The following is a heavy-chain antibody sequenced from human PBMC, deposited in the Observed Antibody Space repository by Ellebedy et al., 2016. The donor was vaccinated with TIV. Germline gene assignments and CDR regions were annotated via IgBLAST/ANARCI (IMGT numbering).Heavy chain of an antibody. D-gene: IGHD3-10*01. Sequence: ASVKVSCKASGGTFSSYAISWVRQAPGQGLEWMGGIIPIFGIANYAQKFQGRVTITADKSTSTAYMELSSLGSEDTAVYYCARDSESGFGYGSGSEPSFDYWGQGTLVTVSS. CDR2: IIPIFGIA. CDR1: GGTFSSYA. CDR3: ARDSESGFGYGSGSEPSFDY. J-gene: IGHJ4*02. V-gene: IGHV1-69*10.